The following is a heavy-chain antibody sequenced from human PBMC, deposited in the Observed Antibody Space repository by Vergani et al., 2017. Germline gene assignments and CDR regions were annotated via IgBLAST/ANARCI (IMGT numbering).Heavy chain of an antibody. CDR2: INPNSGGT. V-gene: IGHV1-2*02. CDR3: ARDHLVVAATLVGIDY. CDR1: GYTFTGYY. Sequence: QVQLVQSGAEVKKPGASVKVSCKASGYTFTGYYMHWVRQAPGQGLEWMGWINPNSGGTNYAQKFQGRVTMTRDTSISTAYMELSRLRSDDTAVYYCARDHLVVAATLVGIDYWGQGTLVTVSS. D-gene: IGHD2-15*01. J-gene: IGHJ4*02.